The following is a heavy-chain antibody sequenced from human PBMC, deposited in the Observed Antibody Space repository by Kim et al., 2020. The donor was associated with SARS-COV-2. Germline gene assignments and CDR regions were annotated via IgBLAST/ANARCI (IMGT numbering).Heavy chain of an antibody. CDR2: IYYSGST. D-gene: IGHD3-10*01. J-gene: IGHJ6*02. CDR1: GGSISSYY. Sequence: SETLSLTCTVSGGSISSYYWSWIRQPPGKGLEWIGYIYYSGSTNYNPSLKSRVTISVDTSKNQFSLKLSSVTAADTAVYYCARGARYGSGSYANSKLRYYYYYGMDVWGQGTTVTVSS. V-gene: IGHV4-59*13. CDR3: ARGARYGSGSYANSKLRYYYYYGMDV.